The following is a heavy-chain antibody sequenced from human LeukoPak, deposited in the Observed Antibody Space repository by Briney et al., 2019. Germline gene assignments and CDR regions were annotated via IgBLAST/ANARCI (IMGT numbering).Heavy chain of an antibody. D-gene: IGHD4-17*01. CDR3: ARVMTTATTWAFDI. V-gene: IGHV4-38-2*02. Sequence: SETLSLTCTVSGYSISSGYYWGWIRQPPGEGLEWIASIYHGGNTLYNPSLKSRVTISVDTPKNQFSLKLSSVTAADTAVYYCARVMTTATTWAFDIWGQGTMVTVSS. CDR1: GYSISSGYY. CDR2: IYHGGNT. J-gene: IGHJ3*02.